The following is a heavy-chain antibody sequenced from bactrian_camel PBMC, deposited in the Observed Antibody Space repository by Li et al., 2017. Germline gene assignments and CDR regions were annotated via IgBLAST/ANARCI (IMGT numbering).Heavy chain of an antibody. D-gene: IGHD6*01. CDR3: AADEYSDGTFLSRDWYRATEYNA. CDR2: IDSEGST. Sequence: HVQLVESGGGSVQAGGSLRLACAASRYTYVMGWFRQAPGKDREGVAAIDSEGSTMYAESGKGRFTISKDNAENTLYLEMNNLKPEDSAVYYCAADEYSDGTFLSRDWYRATEYNAWGQGTQVTVS. V-gene: IGHV3S53*01. CDR1: RYTYV. J-gene: IGHJ6*01.